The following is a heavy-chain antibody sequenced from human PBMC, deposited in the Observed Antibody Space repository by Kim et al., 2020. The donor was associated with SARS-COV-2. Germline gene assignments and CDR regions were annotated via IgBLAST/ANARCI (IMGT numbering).Heavy chain of an antibody. Sequence: SETLSLTCAVYGGSFSGYYWSWIRQPPGKGLEWIGEINHSGSTNYNPSLKSRVTISVDTSKNQFSLKLSSVTAADTAVYYCARVRIDFIVVVPAAILFDYWGQGTLVTVSS. J-gene: IGHJ4*02. D-gene: IGHD2-2*01. CDR1: GGSFSGYY. CDR2: INHSGST. V-gene: IGHV4-34*01. CDR3: ARVRIDFIVVVPAAILFDY.